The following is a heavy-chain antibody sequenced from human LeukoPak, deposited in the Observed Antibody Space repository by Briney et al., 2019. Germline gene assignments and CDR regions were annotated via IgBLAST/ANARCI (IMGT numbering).Heavy chain of an antibody. J-gene: IGHJ4*02. CDR2: ISSSSSYI. Sequence: GGSLRLSCAASGFTFSSYSMNWVRQAPGKGLEWVSSISSSSSYIYYADSVKGRFTISRDNAKNSLYLQMNSLRAEDTAVYYCARDGDYYGSGSPLDYWGQGTLVTVSS. D-gene: IGHD3-10*01. CDR1: GFTFSSYS. V-gene: IGHV3-21*01. CDR3: ARDGDYYGSGSPLDY.